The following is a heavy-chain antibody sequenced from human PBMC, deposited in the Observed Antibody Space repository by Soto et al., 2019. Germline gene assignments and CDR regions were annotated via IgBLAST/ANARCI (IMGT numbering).Heavy chain of an antibody. J-gene: IGHJ6*03. CDR3: ARVPFERQVYYMDV. Sequence: SETLSLTCAVYGGSFSGYYWSWIRQPPGKGLEWIGEINHSGSTNYNPSLKSRVTISVDTSKNQFSLKLSSVTAADTAVYYCARVPFERQVYYMDVWGKGTTVTVSS. V-gene: IGHV4-34*01. CDR1: GGSFSGYY. CDR2: INHSGST.